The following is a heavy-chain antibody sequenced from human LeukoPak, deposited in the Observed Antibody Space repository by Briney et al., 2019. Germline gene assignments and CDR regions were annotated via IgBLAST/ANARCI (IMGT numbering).Heavy chain of an antibody. D-gene: IGHD6-13*01. CDR1: GFGFDDYA. V-gene: IGHV3-9*03. CDR3: AKVASSSWYGGPFDY. J-gene: IGHJ4*02. CDR2: ISWNSGSI. Sequence: GGSLRLSCAASGFGFDDYAMHWVRQAPGKGLEWVSGISWNSGSIGYADSVKGRFTISRDNAKNSLYLQMNSLRAEDMALYYCAKVASSSWYGGPFDYWGQGTLVTVSA.